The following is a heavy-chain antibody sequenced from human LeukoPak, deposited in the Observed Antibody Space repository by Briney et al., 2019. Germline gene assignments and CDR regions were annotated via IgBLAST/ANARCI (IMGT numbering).Heavy chain of an antibody. CDR3: AREERPHDYSFGMDV. D-gene: IGHD5-24*01. Sequence: PGGSLRLSCAAYGFTLSSYSMNWVRQARGKGLEGVSYISSSSSTIAYADSVKGRFTTSTDKAKDSLYLQRNSLSAEDTAVYYCAREERPHDYSFGMDVWGQGTTVTVSS. V-gene: IGHV3-48*01. CDR2: ISSSSSTI. CDR1: GFTLSSYS. J-gene: IGHJ6*02.